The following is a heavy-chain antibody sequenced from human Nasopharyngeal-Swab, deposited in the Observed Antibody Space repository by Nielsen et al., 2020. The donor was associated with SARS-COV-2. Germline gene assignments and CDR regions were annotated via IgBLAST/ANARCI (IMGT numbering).Heavy chain of an antibody. V-gene: IGHV3-53*01. CDR1: GFTVSSNY. CDR2: IYSGGST. J-gene: IGHJ4*02. CDR3: ARDGGYYHGDLVY. D-gene: IGHD3-16*01. Sequence: GESLKISCAASGFTVSSNYMSWVRQAPGKGLEWVSVIYSGGSTYYADSVKGRFTISRDNAKNSLYLQMNSLRAEDTAVYYCARDGGYYHGDLVYWGQGTLVTVSS.